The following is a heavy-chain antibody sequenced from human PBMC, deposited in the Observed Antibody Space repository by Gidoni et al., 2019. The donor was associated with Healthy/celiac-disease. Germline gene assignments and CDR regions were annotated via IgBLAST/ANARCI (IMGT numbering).Heavy chain of an antibody. CDR2: IYYSGST. Sequence: QVQLQESGPGLVKPSETLSLTCTVSGCSVSSGSYYWSWIRQPPGKGLEWIGYIYYSGSTNYNPSLKSRVTISVDTSKNQFSLKLSSVTAADTAVYYCAREAGATGWFDPWGQGTLVTVSS. D-gene: IGHD1-26*01. V-gene: IGHV4-61*01. J-gene: IGHJ5*02. CDR1: GCSVSSGSYY. CDR3: AREAGATGWFDP.